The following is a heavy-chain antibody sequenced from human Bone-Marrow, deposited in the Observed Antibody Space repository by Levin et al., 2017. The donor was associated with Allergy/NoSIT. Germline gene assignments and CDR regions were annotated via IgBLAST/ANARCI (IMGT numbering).Heavy chain of an antibody. V-gene: IGHV1-2*02. CDR2: VNCNSGHT. J-gene: IGHJ4*02. Sequence: ASVKVSCEATGYTFTDHYIHWVRQAPGQGFEWMGWVNCNSGHTHYAQKFQDRVTMTRDTSITNAYIEMTSLRFDDTALYFCSRNDYGDYVQNFDYWGQGTLVTVSS. D-gene: IGHD4-17*01. CDR1: GYTFTDHY. CDR3: SRNDYGDYVQNFDY.